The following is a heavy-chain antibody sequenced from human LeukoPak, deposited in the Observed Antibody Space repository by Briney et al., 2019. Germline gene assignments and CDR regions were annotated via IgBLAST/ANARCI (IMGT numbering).Heavy chain of an antibody. Sequence: PGGSLRLSCAASGFTFSSYSMNWVRQAPGKGLEWVSSISGNIYYADSVKGRFTISRDNAKNSLYLQMNSLRAEDTAVYYCARDGYTSDAYIRGQGTMVTVSS. J-gene: IGHJ3*02. CDR3: ARDGYTSDAYI. CDR2: ISGNI. CDR1: GFTFSSYS. V-gene: IGHV3-21*01. D-gene: IGHD5-24*01.